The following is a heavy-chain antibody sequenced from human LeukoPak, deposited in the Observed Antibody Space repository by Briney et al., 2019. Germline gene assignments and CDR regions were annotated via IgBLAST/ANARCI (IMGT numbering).Heavy chain of an antibody. J-gene: IGHJ4*02. Sequence: PGGSLRLSCAASGFTLRNYWMSWVRQAPGKGLEWMGIIFPGDSGTRNNPSFQGQVTMSVDKSISTVYLQWSSLKASDTAMYYCARHLYSGGWSSVDYWGQGTLVTVSS. CDR2: IFPGDSGT. V-gene: IGHV5-51*01. CDR3: ARHLYSGGWSSVDY. CDR1: GFTLRNYW. D-gene: IGHD6-19*01.